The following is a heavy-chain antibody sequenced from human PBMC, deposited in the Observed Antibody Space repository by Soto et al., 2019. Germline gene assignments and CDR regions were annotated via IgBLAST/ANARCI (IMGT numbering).Heavy chain of an antibody. CDR2: IYYSGST. V-gene: IGHV4-39*01. J-gene: IGHJ6*02. Sequence: SETLSLTCTVSGGSISSSSYYWGWIRQPPWKGLEWIGSIYYSGSTYYNPSLKSRVTISVDTSKNQFSLKLSSVTAADTAVYYCARQGAVAGALDYYYYYGMDVWGQGTTVT. D-gene: IGHD6-19*01. CDR3: ARQGAVAGALDYYYYYGMDV. CDR1: GGSISSSSYY.